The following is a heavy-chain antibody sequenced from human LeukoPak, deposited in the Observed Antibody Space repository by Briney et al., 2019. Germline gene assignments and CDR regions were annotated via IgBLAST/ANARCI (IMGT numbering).Heavy chain of an antibody. CDR2: IYTSGST. Sequence: SETLSLTCTVSGGSIRSYSWSWIRQPAGKGLEWIGRIYTSGSTNYNPSLKSRVNISVEKSKNQFSLKLRSVTAADTAVYYCARDYAPLGDWFDPWGQGTLVTVSS. CDR3: ARDYAPLGDWFDP. V-gene: IGHV4-4*07. J-gene: IGHJ5*02. D-gene: IGHD2-2*01. CDR1: GGSIRSYS.